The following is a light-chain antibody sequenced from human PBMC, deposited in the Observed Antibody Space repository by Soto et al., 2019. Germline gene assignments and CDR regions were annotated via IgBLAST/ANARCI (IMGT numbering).Light chain of an antibody. CDR2: DAS. V-gene: IGKV3-11*01. Sequence: EIVLTQSPATLSLSPGERATLSCRASQSVSSYLAWYQQKPGQAPRLLIYDASNRATGIPARFSGSGYGTDLTLAISSLGPEDFAVYYCQQRSNWPPYTFGQGTKVDIK. CDR3: QQRSNWPPYT. CDR1: QSVSSY. J-gene: IGKJ2*01.